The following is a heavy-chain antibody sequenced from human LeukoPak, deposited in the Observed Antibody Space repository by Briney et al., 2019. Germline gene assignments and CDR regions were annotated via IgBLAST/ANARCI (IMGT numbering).Heavy chain of an antibody. D-gene: IGHD4-11*01. CDR1: GFTFSSYS. CDR2: ISSSSSTI. J-gene: IGHJ4*02. Sequence: GGSLRLSCAASGFTFSSYSMNWVRQAPGKGLEWVSYISSSSSTIYYADSVKGRFTISRDNSKNTLYLQMNSLRAEDTAVYYCAKDRIYSNYFDYWGQGTLVTVSS. V-gene: IGHV3-48*01. CDR3: AKDRIYSNYFDY.